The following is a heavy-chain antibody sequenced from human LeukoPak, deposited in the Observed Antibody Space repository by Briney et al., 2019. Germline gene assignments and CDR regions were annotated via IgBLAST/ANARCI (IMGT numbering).Heavy chain of an antibody. CDR2: ISADSNTI. CDR1: GFTFSIYS. Sequence: PGGSLRLSCAASGFTFSIYSMNWVRQAPGEGLEWLSYISADSNTIYYADSVKGRFTISRDNAKTSLYLQMNTLRDEDTAVYYCARGGRYDFWSGYYTGPTYYFDYWGQGTLVTVSS. J-gene: IGHJ4*02. CDR3: ARGGRYDFWSGYYTGPTYYFDY. D-gene: IGHD3-3*01. V-gene: IGHV3-48*02.